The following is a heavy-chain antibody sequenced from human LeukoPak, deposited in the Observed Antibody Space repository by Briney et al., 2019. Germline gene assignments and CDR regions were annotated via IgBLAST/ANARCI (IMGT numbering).Heavy chain of an antibody. V-gene: IGHV3-30*18. CDR2: ISYDGSNK. CDR3: AKDSGYSSGTFDY. CDR1: GFTFSSYW. D-gene: IGHD6-19*01. J-gene: IGHJ4*02. Sequence: GGSLRLSCAASGFTFSSYWMSWVRQAPGKGLEWVAVISYDGSNKYYADSVKGRFTISRDNSKNTLYLQMNSLRAEDTAVYYCAKDSGYSSGTFDYWGQGTLVTVSS.